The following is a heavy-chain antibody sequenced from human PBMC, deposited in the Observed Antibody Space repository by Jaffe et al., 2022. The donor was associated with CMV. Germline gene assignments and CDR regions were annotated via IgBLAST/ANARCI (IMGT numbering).Heavy chain of an antibody. Sequence: QVQLVQSGAEVKKPGASVKVSCKASGYTFTSYGISWVRQAPGQGLEWMGWISAYNGNTNYAQKLQGRVTMTTDTSTSTAYMELRSLRSDDTAVYYCARDLRGPKFRLVVPAHMDVWGKGTTVTVSS. V-gene: IGHV1-18*04. D-gene: IGHD2-2*01. CDR3: ARDLRGPKFRLVVPAHMDV. J-gene: IGHJ6*03. CDR2: ISAYNGNT. CDR1: GYTFTSYG.